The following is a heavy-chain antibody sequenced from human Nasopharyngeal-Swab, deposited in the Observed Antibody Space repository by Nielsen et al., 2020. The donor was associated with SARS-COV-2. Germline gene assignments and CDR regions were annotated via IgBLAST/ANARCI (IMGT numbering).Heavy chain of an antibody. CDR3: ARDPSSSWLYDAFDI. CDR2: ISYDGSNK. J-gene: IGHJ3*02. V-gene: IGHV3-30-3*01. D-gene: IGHD6-13*01. Sequence: CCAVSGWTFSSYAMHWVRQAPGKGLEWVAVISYDGSNKYYADSVKGRFTISRDNSKNTLYLQMNSLRAEDTAVYYCARDPSSSWLYDAFDIWGQGTMVTVSS. CDR1: GWTFSSYA.